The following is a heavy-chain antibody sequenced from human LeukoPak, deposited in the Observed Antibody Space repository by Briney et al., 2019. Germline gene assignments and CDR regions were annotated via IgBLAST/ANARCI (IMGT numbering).Heavy chain of an antibody. J-gene: IGHJ4*02. CDR2: ISIYNGIT. CDR3: ARDLPSPSAVAGTGY. V-gene: IGHV1-18*01. CDR1: GYASINYG. Sequence: ASVKVFCKASGYASINYGINWVRQAPGQGLEWMGWISIYNGITNYAQNFQGRVAMTTDTSTSTAYMELRSLRSDDTAVYYCARDLPSPSAVAGTGYWGQGTLVTVSS. D-gene: IGHD6-19*01.